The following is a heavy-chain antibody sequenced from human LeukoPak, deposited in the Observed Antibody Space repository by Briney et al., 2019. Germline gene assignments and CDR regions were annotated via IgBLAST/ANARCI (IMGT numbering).Heavy chain of an antibody. V-gene: IGHV3-11*01. CDR2: ISRSSSTK. CDR3: ARVLRYCSGGNCYSGGLGYMDV. CDR1: GFTFSDYN. J-gene: IGHJ6*03. Sequence: GGSLRLSCAASGFTFSDYNMRWIRQAPGKGLEWVSSISRSSSTKYYADSMKGRFTISRDNAKNSLFLQMNSLRAEDTAVYYCARVLRYCSGGNCYSGGLGYMDVWGKGTTVTISS. D-gene: IGHD2-15*01.